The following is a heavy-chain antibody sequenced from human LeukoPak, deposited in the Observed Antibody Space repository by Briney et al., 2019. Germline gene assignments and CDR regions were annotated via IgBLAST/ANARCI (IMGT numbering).Heavy chain of an antibody. V-gene: IGHV4-38-2*02. Sequence: PSETLSLTCTVSSYSISSGYYWGWIRQPPGKGLEWIGSIYYSGSTYYNPSLKSRVTISVDTSKNQFSLKLSSVTAADTAVYYCAILSGSLFRGNYYYYYYMDVWGKGTTVTVSS. CDR1: SYSISSGYY. CDR2: IYYSGST. J-gene: IGHJ6*03. D-gene: IGHD1-26*01. CDR3: AILSGSLFRGNYYYYYYMDV.